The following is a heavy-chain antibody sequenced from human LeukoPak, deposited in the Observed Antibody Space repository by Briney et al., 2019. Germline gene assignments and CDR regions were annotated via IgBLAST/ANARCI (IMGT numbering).Heavy chain of an antibody. CDR1: GFTFSSYE. Sequence: PGGSLRLSCAASGFTFSSYELIWVRQAPGKGLEFVSYIDGSGSTMYYADSVKGRFTISRDNTKNSVFLQMNSLRAEDTAVYYCSRDVNNTFDYWGQGTLVTVSS. CDR3: SRDVNNTFDY. CDR2: IDGSGSTM. J-gene: IGHJ4*02. D-gene: IGHD1-14*01. V-gene: IGHV3-48*03.